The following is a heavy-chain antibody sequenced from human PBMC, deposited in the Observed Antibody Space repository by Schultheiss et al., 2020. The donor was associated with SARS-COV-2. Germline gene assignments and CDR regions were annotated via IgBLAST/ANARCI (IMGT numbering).Heavy chain of an antibody. CDR2: ISGSGGST. CDR1: GFTFSSDA. Sequence: GGSLRLSCAASGFTFSSDAMSWVRQAPGKGLEWVSAISGSGGSTYYADSVKGRFTISRDNSKNTLYLQMNSLRAEDTAVYYCARGCDYDFWSGYDWPFDSWGQGTLVTVSS. D-gene: IGHD3-3*01. V-gene: IGHV3-23*01. J-gene: IGHJ4*02. CDR3: ARGCDYDFWSGYDWPFDS.